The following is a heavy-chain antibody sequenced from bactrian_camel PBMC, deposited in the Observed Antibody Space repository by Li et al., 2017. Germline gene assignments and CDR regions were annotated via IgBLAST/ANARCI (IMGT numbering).Heavy chain of an antibody. CDR2: ITTDGSIA. CDR3: ATRRDGLRGS. D-gene: IGHD1*01. Sequence: HVQLVESGGGSVQSGGSLRLSCEASGFRFSDYYMWWVRQAPGKELEWVSGITTDGSIANYADSVKGRFTVSRDNAKNTLTLQMNSLKVEDTAVYYCATRRDGLRGSRGQGTQVTVS. J-gene: IGHJ4*01. CDR1: GFRFSDYY. V-gene: IGHV3-2*01.